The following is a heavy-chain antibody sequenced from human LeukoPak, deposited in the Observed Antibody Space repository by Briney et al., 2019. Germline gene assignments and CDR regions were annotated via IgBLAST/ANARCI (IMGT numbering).Heavy chain of an antibody. J-gene: IGHJ4*02. CDR3: AREKNGGNFDY. CDR2: ISSSSSTI. D-gene: IGHD4-23*01. CDR1: GFTFSSYS. Sequence: GGSLRLSCAASGFTFSSYSMNWVRQAPGKGLEWVSYISSSSSTIYYADSVKGRFTISRDNAKNSLYLQMNSLRAEDTAVYYCAREKNGGNFDYWGQGTLVTVSS. V-gene: IGHV3-48*04.